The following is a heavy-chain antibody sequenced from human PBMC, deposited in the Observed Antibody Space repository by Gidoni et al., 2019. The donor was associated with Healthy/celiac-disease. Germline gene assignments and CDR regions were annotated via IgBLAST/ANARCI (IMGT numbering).Heavy chain of an antibody. CDR1: CYTFTSYG. D-gene: IGHD3-10*01. V-gene: IGHV1-18*01. J-gene: IGHJ6*02. CDR3: ARDPPNPLYYYGSGSTYGMDV. Sequence: QVQLVQSGAEVKKPGASVKVSCKASCYTFTSYGISWVRQAPGQGLEWMGWISAYNGNTNYAQKLQGRVTMTTDTSTSTAYMELRSLRSDDTAVYYCARDPPNPLYYYGSGSTYGMDVWGQGTTVTVSS. CDR2: ISAYNGNT.